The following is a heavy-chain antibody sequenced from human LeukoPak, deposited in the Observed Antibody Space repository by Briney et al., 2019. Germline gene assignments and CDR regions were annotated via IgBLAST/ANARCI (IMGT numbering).Heavy chain of an antibody. V-gene: IGHV3-30*02. J-gene: IGHJ6*03. Sequence: GGSLRLSCAASGFTFSSYGMHWVRQAPGKGLEWVAFIRSDGSNKYSADSVKGRFTISRDNSKNTLYLQMNSLRAEDTAVYYCALPPWAGERYMDVWGKGTTVTISS. D-gene: IGHD1-26*01. CDR1: GFTFSSYG. CDR2: IRSDGSNK. CDR3: ALPPWAGERYMDV.